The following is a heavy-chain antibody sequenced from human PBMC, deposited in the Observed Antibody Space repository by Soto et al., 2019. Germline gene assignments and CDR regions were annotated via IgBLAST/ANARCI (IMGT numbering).Heavy chain of an antibody. CDR1: GFTFSDYY. J-gene: IGHJ6*03. D-gene: IGHD3-10*01. V-gene: IGHV3-11*01. CDR2: ISSSGSTI. CDR3: ARFQSPSITMVRGESCYYMDV. Sequence: PGGSLRLSCAASGFTFSDYYMSWIRQAPGKGLEWVSYISSSGSTIYYADSVKGRFTISRDNAKNSLYLQMNSLRAEDTAVYYCARFQSPSITMVRGESCYYMDVWGKGTTVTV.